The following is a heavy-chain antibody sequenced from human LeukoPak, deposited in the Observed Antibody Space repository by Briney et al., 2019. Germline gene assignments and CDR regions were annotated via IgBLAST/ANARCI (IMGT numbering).Heavy chain of an antibody. V-gene: IGHV3-21*01. J-gene: IGHJ4*02. CDR2: ISSSSSYI. Sequence: TGGSLRLSCAASGFTFRSYNMNWVRQAPGKRPEWVSSISSSSSYIYYADSVKGRFTISRDNAKNSLYLQMNSLRAEDTAVYYCARDPAEEYCGGDCYHDYWGQGTLVTVSS. CDR3: ARDPAEEYCGGDCYHDY. D-gene: IGHD2-21*02. CDR1: GFTFRSYN.